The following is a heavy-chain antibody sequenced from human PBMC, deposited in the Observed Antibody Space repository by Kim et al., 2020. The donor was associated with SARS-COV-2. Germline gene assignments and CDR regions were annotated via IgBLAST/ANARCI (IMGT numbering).Heavy chain of an antibody. CDR2: IYYSGST. CDR1: GGPISSSSYY. D-gene: IGHD2-15*01. J-gene: IGHJ6*02. CDR3: ARGGVAQGDV. Sequence: SETLSLTCTVSGGPISSSSYYWGWIRQPPGKGLEWIGSIYYSGSTYYNPSLKSRVTISVDTSKNQFSLKLSSVTAADTAVYYCARGGVAQGDVWGQGTTVTVSS. V-gene: IGHV4-39*07.